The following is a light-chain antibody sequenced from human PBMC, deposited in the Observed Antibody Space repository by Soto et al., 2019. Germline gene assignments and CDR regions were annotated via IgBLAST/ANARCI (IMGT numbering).Light chain of an antibody. CDR2: GVS. CDR3: QECYILPPT. Sequence: IQITQNQSAMSASVGDRVTITCRASQGISNYLAWFQQRPGKVPKRLIYGVSSLQSGVPSRFSGSGSGTEFTLTISSLQPEDFTTYYCQECYILPPTFAQGSIVDIK. CDR1: QGISNY. J-gene: IGKJ1*01. V-gene: IGKV1-17*03.